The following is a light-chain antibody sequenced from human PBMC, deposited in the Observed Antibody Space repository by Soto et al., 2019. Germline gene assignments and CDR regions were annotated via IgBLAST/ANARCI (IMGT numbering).Light chain of an antibody. CDR1: QSVGSL. V-gene: IGKV3-15*01. CDR2: RAS. Sequence: IVMTQSPATLSMSPGERATLSCRASQSVGSLLAWYQQKPGQAPRLLIYRASTRAAGLPDRFSGSGSETDFTLTISSLQSEDFAVYYCQQYNKWPITFGQGTRLEIK. J-gene: IGKJ5*01. CDR3: QQYNKWPIT.